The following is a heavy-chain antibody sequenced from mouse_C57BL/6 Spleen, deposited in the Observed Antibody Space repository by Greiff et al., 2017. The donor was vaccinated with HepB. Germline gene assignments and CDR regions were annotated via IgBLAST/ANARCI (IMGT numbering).Heavy chain of an antibody. CDR1: GYTFTSYW. CDR2: IDPSDSYT. V-gene: IGHV1-69*01. CDR3: AIGYYVPPWFAY. J-gene: IGHJ3*01. D-gene: IGHD2-3*01. Sequence: QVQLQQPGAELVMPGASVKLSCKASGYTFTSYWMHWVKQRPGQGLEWIGEIDPSDSYTNYNQKFKGKSTLTVDKSSSTAYMQLNSLTSEDSAVYYCAIGYYVPPWFAYWGQGTLVTVSA.